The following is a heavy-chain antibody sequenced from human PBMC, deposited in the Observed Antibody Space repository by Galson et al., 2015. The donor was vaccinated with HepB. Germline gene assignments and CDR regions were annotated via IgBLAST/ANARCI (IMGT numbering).Heavy chain of an antibody. V-gene: IGHV2-5*01. Sequence: PALVKPTQTLTLTCTLSGFSLTTDGVAVGWIRQPPGKALEWLALIYWSDTKQYSPSLKSRLTVTKDTSKNQVVLTMPNMDPVDTATYYCAHWHSGHDGVYYFDLWGRGTLVTVSS. CDR1: GFSLTTDGVA. J-gene: IGHJ2*01. D-gene: IGHD5-12*01. CDR3: AHWHSGHDGVYYFDL. CDR2: IYWSDTK.